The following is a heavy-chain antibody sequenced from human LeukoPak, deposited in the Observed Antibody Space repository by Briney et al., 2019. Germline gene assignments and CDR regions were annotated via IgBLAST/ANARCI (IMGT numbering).Heavy chain of an antibody. Sequence: XKXXGYSFTNNWIGWVRQMPGKGLEWMGIIYPGDSDTRYSPSFQGQVTITADKSISTAYLQWSSLKASDTAMYYCARHNSGSYYSWFDYWGQGTLVTVSS. V-gene: IGHV5-51*01. CDR2: IYPGDSDT. CDR1: GYSFTNNW. CDR3: ARHNSGSYYSWFDY. D-gene: IGHD1-26*01. J-gene: IGHJ4*02.